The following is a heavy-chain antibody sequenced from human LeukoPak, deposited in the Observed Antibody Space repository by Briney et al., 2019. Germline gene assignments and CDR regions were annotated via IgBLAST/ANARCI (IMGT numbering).Heavy chain of an antibody. D-gene: IGHD3-10*01. CDR2: IGTAGDT. J-gene: IGHJ3*02. V-gene: IGHV3-13*01. CDR3: ARETGGSGSYYKGHAFDI. Sequence: GGSLRLSCAASGFTFSSYDMHWVRQATGKGLEWVSAIGTAGDTYYPGSVKGRFTISRENAKNSLYLQMNSLRAGDTAVYYCARETGGSGSYYKGHAFDIWGQGTMVTVSS. CDR1: GFTFSSYD.